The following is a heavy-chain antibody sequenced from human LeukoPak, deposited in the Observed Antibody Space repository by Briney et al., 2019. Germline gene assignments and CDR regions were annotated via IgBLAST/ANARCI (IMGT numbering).Heavy chain of an antibody. D-gene: IGHD2-2*01. V-gene: IGHV4-34*01. Sequence: SETLSLTCAVYGGSFSGYYWSWIRQPPGKGLEWIGEINHSGSTNYNPSLKSRVTTSVDTSNNQFSLKLSSVTAADTAVYYCARGVVPAAIWQNWFDPWGQGTLVIVSS. J-gene: IGHJ5*02. CDR2: INHSGST. CDR1: GGSFSGYY. CDR3: ARGVVPAAIWQNWFDP.